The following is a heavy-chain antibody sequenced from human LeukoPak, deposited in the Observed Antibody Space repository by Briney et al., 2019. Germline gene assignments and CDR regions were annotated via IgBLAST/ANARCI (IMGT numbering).Heavy chain of an antibody. D-gene: IGHD2-2*01. V-gene: IGHV4-34*01. CDR2: INHSGST. CDR3: ANLGVVPAASRYYYYMDV. CDR1: GGPFSGYY. Sequence: PSEPLSLTCAVYGGPFSGYYWSWLRQPPGKGLEWLGQINHSGSTNYNPSPKSRVTIPVDTSKNQFSLKLSSVTAADTAVYYCANLGVVPAASRYYYYMDVWGQGTTVTVSS. J-gene: IGHJ6*03.